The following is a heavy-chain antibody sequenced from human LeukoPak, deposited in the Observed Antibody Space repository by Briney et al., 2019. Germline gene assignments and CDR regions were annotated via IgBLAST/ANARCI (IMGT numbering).Heavy chain of an antibody. CDR1: VGTFSSYA. D-gene: IGHD4-17*01. CDR3: ARDDYGDYGINWFDP. V-gene: IGHV1-69*04. J-gene: IGHJ5*02. Sequence: VASVKVSCKASVGTFSSYAISWVRQAPGQGLEWMGRIIPILGIANYAQKFKGRVTITADKSTSTAYMELSSLRSEDTAVYYCARDDYGDYGINWFDPWGQGTLVTVSS. CDR2: IIPILGIA.